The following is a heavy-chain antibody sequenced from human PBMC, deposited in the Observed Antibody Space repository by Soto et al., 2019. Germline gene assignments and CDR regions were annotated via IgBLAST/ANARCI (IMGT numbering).Heavy chain of an antibody. Sequence: EVQLLESGGGLVQPGGSLRLSCAASGFTFSSYAMSWVRQAPGKGLEWVSAISGRGGNTYYADSVKGRFTISRDNSKNTLYLQKNGLRAEDTAVYYCASEGGSYRGGSFDYWGQGTLVTVSS. D-gene: IGHD3-16*02. CDR2: ISGRGGNT. J-gene: IGHJ4*02. CDR1: GFTFSSYA. V-gene: IGHV3-23*01. CDR3: ASEGGSYRGGSFDY.